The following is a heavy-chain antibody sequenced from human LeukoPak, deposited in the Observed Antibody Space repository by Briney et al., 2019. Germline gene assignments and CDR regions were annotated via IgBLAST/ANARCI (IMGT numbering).Heavy chain of an antibody. CDR3: TTEMVNNMVTTPFDY. D-gene: IGHD4-17*01. J-gene: IGHJ4*02. CDR2: IKSKTDGGTT. V-gene: IGHV3-15*01. CDR1: GFTFSNAW. Sequence: PGGSLRLSCAASGFTFSNAWMSWVRQAPGKGLEWFGRIKSKTDGGTTDYAAPVKGRFTISRDDSKNTLYLQMNSLKTEDTAVYYCTTEMVNNMVTTPFDYWGQGTLVTVSS.